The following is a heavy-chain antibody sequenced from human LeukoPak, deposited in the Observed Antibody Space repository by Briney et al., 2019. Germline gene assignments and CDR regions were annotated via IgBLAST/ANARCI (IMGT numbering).Heavy chain of an antibody. J-gene: IGHJ6*03. CDR2: IYYSGST. CDR1: GASISGSGYY. D-gene: IGHD5-18*01. V-gene: IGHV4-39*07. CDR3: ARTTEGGYSYGYFYYYYMDV. Sequence: SETLSLTCAVSGASISGSGYYWGWIRQPPGKGLEWIGNIYYSGSTNYKSSLKSRVTISVDTSKNQFSLKLSSVSAADTAVYYCARTTEGGYSYGYFYYYYMDVWGKGTTVTISS.